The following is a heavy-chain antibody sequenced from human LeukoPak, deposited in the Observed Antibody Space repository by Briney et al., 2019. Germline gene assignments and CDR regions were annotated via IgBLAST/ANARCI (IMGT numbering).Heavy chain of an antibody. CDR1: EFTFSSYS. D-gene: IGHD2-15*01. CDR3: ANGYCSGGSCPRRPFDY. Sequence: GGSLRLSCAASEFTFSSYSMNWVRQAPGKGLEWVSYITNSGNSKSYADSVKGRFTISRDNTKNSLYLQMNGLRAEDTAVYYCANGYCSGGSCPRRPFDYWGQGTLVTVSS. CDR2: ITNSGNSK. J-gene: IGHJ4*02. V-gene: IGHV3-48*01.